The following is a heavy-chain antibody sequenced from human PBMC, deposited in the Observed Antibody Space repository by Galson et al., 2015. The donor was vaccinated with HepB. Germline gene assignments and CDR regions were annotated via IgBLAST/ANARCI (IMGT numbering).Heavy chain of an antibody. V-gene: IGHV3-23*01. Sequence: SLRLSCAASGFTFSSYAMSWVRQAPGKGLEWVSAISGSGGSTYYADSVKGRFTISRDNSKNTLYLQMNSLRAEDTAVYYCATEHTRNYVGDYWGQGTLVTVSS. CDR2: ISGSGGST. D-gene: IGHD1-7*01. CDR1: GFTFSSYA. CDR3: ATEHTRNYVGDY. J-gene: IGHJ4*02.